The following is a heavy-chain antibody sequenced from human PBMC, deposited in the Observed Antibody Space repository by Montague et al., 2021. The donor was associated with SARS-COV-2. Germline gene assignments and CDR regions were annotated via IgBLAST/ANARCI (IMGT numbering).Heavy chain of an antibody. D-gene: IGHD3-22*01. CDR2: IWYDGSNK. CDR1: GFTFSSYG. J-gene: IGHJ4*02. Sequence: SLRLSCAASGFTFSSYGMHWVRQAPGKGLEWVAVIWYDGSNKYXXXSXXXRFXISRDNSKNTLYLQMNSLRAEDTAVYYCARDPAPYYYDSSGYYGYWGQGTLVTVSS. V-gene: IGHV3-33*01. CDR3: ARDPAPYYYDSSGYYGY.